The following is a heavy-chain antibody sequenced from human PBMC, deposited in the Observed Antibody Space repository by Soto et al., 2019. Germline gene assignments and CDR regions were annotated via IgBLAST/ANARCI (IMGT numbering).Heavy chain of an antibody. Sequence: QLQLQESGSGLVKPSQTLSLTCAVSGGSISSGGYSWSWIRQPPGKGLEWIGYIYHSGSTYYNPSLKSRVTISVDRSKNQFSLKLSSVTAADTAVYYCARASPYGSGSYYKWDYFDYWGQGTLVTVSS. CDR3: ARASPYGSGSYYKWDYFDY. D-gene: IGHD3-10*01. CDR1: GGSISSGGYS. V-gene: IGHV4-30-2*01. CDR2: IYHSGST. J-gene: IGHJ4*02.